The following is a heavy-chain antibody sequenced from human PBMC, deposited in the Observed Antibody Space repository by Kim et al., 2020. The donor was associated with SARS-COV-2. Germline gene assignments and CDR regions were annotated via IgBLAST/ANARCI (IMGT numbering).Heavy chain of an antibody. Sequence: GGSLRLSCAASGFTFSSYGMHWVRQATGKGLEWVAVISYDGSNKYYADSVKGRFTISRDNSKNTLYLQMNSLRAEDTAVYYCAKDYGRGAQTYWGQGTLVTVSS. V-gene: IGHV3-30*18. J-gene: IGHJ4*02. CDR3: AKDYGRGAQTY. CDR2: ISYDGSNK. D-gene: IGHD3-10*01. CDR1: GFTFSSYG.